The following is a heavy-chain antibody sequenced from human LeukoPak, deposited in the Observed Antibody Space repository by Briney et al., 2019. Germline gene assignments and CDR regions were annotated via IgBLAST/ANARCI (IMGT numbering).Heavy chain of an antibody. J-gene: IGHJ6*02. CDR3: ARDLWLAAAGPPDYYYYGMDV. CDR2: IYYSGST. D-gene: IGHD6-13*01. CDR1: GGSVSSGSYY. Sequence: SETLSLTCTVSGGSVSSGSYYWSWLRQPPGKGLEWIGYIYYSGSTNYNPSLKSRVTISVDTSKNQFSLKLSSVTAADTAVYYCARDLWLAAAGPPDYYYYGMDVWGQGTTVTVSS. V-gene: IGHV4-61*01.